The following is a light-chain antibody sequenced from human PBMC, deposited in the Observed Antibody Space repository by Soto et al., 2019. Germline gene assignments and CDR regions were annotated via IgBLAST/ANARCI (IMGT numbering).Light chain of an antibody. V-gene: IGKV1-13*02. Sequence: IQLTQSPSSLSASVGDTVTITCRASQGITSALAWYQQKPGKAPKLLISVASSLESGVPSRFSGSGSGTDFTLTISSRQPEDFATYYCQQFNSYPITFGQGKRLEIK. CDR2: VAS. J-gene: IGKJ5*01. CDR3: QQFNSYPIT. CDR1: QGITSA.